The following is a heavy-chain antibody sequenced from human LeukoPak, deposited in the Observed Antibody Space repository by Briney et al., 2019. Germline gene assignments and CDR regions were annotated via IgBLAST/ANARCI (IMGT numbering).Heavy chain of an antibody. CDR3: ARDQGYSYGYQYVY. Sequence: ASVKVSCKASGYTFTGYYMHWVRQAPGQGLEWMGWINPNSGGTNYAQKFQGRVTMTRDTSISTAYMELSRLRSDDTAVYYCARDQGYSYGYQYVYWGQGTLVTVSS. CDR1: GYTFTGYY. D-gene: IGHD5-18*01. V-gene: IGHV1-2*02. CDR2: INPNSGGT. J-gene: IGHJ4*02.